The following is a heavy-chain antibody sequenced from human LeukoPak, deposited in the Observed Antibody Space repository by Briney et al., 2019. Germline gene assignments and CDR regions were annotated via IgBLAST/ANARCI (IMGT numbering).Heavy chain of an antibody. V-gene: IGHV3-33*08. CDR2: IWSDGSDE. J-gene: IGHJ4*02. Sequence: GRSLRLSCAASGFIFSTCDMHWVRQAPGKGLEWVALIWSDGSDENYADSVKGRFTVSRDNSKNTLYLQMDSLRAEDTAVYFCARDLRTKYSDYWGQGTLVTVSS. CDR3: ARDLRTKYSDY. CDR1: GFIFSTCD. D-gene: IGHD1-7*01.